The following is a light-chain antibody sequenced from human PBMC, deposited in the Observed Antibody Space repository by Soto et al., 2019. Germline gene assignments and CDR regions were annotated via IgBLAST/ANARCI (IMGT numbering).Light chain of an antibody. CDR1: SSDVGSYNY. Sequence: QSALTQPASVSGSPGQSITISCTGTSSDVGSYNYVSWYQQYPGKAPKLMIYDVSNRPSGFSYRFSGSKSGNTASLTISGLQAEDEADYYCSSYTTSSTHVVFGGGTKVPS. CDR2: DVS. J-gene: IGLJ2*01. CDR3: SSYTTSSTHVV. V-gene: IGLV2-14*01.